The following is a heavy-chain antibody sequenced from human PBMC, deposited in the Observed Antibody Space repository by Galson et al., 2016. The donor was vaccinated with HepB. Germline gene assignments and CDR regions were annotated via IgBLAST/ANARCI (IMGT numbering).Heavy chain of an antibody. J-gene: IGHJ4*02. CDR3: VKERQYRCSSTTCYWEFDY. Sequence: SLRLSCAASGFTFSSSSMNWVRQAPGKGLEWVSSISSSSSYIYYTDSVKGRFTISRDNAKDSLYLQMNSLRAEDTALYYCVKERQYRCSSTTCYWEFDYWGQGTLVTVSA. V-gene: IGHV3-21*04. CDR2: ISSSSSYI. CDR1: GFTFSSSS. D-gene: IGHD2-2*01.